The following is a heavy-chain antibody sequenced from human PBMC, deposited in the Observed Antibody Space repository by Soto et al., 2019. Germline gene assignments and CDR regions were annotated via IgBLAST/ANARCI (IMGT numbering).Heavy chain of an antibody. CDR3: ARDHSNYDFWSGPYDY. CDR1: GFTFSSYW. V-gene: IGHV3-7*01. D-gene: IGHD3-3*01. CDR2: IKQDGSEK. J-gene: IGHJ4*02. Sequence: GGSLRLSCAASGFTFSSYWMSWVRQAPGKGLEWVANIKQDGSEKYYVDSVKGRFTISRDNAKNSLYLQMNSLRAEDTAVYYCARDHSNYDFWSGPYDYWGQGTLVTVSS.